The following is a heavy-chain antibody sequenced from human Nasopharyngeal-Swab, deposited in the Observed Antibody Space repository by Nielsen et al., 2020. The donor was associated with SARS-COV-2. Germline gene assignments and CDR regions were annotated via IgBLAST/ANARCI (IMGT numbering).Heavy chain of an antibody. CDR3: AASYGSGSFRSWFDP. Sequence: PGKGLEWIGYILDSGTTTYNPSLKSRVTISIDTSKNHFPLEMTSVTAADTAIYYCAASYGSGSFRSWFDPWGQGTLVTVSS. J-gene: IGHJ5*02. V-gene: IGHV4-59*08. CDR2: ILDSGTT. D-gene: IGHD3-10*01.